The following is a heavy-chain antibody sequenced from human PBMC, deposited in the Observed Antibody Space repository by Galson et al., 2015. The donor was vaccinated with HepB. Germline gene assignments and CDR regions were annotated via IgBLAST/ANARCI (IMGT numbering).Heavy chain of an antibody. D-gene: IGHD4-11*01. CDR2: ISSRGVGT. Sequence: SLRLSCAASGFTFINYAMSWVRQAPGKGLEWVSSISSRGVGTTYYADSVKGRFTISRDNSKNTLYPQMNSLRVEDTAVYYCATSDYDNFGPLGWFDPWGQGTQVTVAS. CDR1: GFTFINYA. CDR3: ATSDYDNFGPLGWFDP. V-gene: IGHV3-23*01. J-gene: IGHJ5*02.